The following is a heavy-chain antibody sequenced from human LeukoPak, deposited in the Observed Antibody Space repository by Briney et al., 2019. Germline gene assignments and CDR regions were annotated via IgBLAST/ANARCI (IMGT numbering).Heavy chain of an antibody. D-gene: IGHD3-22*01. CDR3: ARDVAQANFDSSGYPFDY. CDR2: LGHGGNT. CDR1: GFSIRTGYY. Sequence: PSETLSLTCSVFGFSIRTGYYWGWIRQLPGKGLEWIGSLGHGGNTYYNPSLKARVSMSIDTSKNQFSLTLTSVTAADTALYYCARDVAQANFDSSGYPFDYWGQGALVTVSS. V-gene: IGHV4-38-2*02. J-gene: IGHJ4*02.